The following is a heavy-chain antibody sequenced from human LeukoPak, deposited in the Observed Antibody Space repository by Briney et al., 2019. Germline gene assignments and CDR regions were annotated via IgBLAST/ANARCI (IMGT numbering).Heavy chain of an antibody. CDR3: AKDLAVVAEGVGY. D-gene: IGHD2-15*01. CDR1: GFTFSNHG. CDR2: ISPSGDIT. Sequence: GGSLRLSCAASGFTFSNHGMNWVRQAPGKGLEWVSGISPSGDITYYADSVKGRFTISRDNSKNTLYLQMNSLRAEDTAVYYCAKDLAVVAEGVGYWGQGTLVTVSS. V-gene: IGHV3-23*01. J-gene: IGHJ4*02.